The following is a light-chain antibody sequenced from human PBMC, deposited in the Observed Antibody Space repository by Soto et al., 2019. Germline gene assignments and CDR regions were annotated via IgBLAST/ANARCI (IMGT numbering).Light chain of an antibody. J-gene: IGKJ5*01. CDR3: QQYNKWPIT. V-gene: IGKV3-15*01. Sequence: IVMPQSPATLSVSPGERATLSCRASQSVSSNLAWYQQKPGQAPRLLIYGASTRATGIPARFSGSGSGTEFTLTISSLQSEDFAVYYCQQYNKWPITFGQGTRLEIK. CDR2: GAS. CDR1: QSVSSN.